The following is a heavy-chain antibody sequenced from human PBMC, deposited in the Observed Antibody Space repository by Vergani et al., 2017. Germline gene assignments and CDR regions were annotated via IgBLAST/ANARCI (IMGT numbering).Heavy chain of an antibody. CDR2: IYSSGST. V-gene: IGHV4-4*07. D-gene: IGHD6-19*01. J-gene: IGHJ6*03. CDR1: GGSISRYY. Sequence: QVQLQESGPGLVKPSETLSLTCPVSGGSISRYYWSWIRQPAGKGLEWIGRIYSSGSTNYNPSLKSRVTMSVDTSKNQFSLKLSSVTAADTAVYYCARVKRPGIAVAGTSYYYYYMDVWGKGTTVTVSS. CDR3: ARVKRPGIAVAGTSYYYYYMDV.